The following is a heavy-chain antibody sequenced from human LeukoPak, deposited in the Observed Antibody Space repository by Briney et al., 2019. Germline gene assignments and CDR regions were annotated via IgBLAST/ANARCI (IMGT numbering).Heavy chain of an antibody. CDR1: GFTFSAYW. V-gene: IGHV3-74*01. J-gene: IGHJ3*02. D-gene: IGHD4-11*01. CDR2: INSDGRTT. Sequence: GGSLRLSCAASGFTFSAYWMHWVRQAPGKGLVWVSGINSDGRTTSYADSVKGRFTISRDNAKNTLYLQVNSLRAEDTAVYFCARDPGPTTAAWGAFDIWGQGTVASVS. CDR3: ARDPGPTTAAWGAFDI.